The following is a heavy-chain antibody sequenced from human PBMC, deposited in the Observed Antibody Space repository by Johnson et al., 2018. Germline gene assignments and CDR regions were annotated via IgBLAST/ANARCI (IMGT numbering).Heavy chain of an antibody. Sequence: VQLQESGGGLVQPGGSLKLSCAASGFTFSGSAMHWVRQASGKGLAWVGRIRSKANSYATAYAASVKGRFTISRDDSKNTAYLQMNSLKTEDKAVYNCAKNHYYMDVWGTGTTVTVSS. CDR2: IRSKANSYAT. CDR3: AKNHYYMDV. CDR1: GFTFSGSA. J-gene: IGHJ6*03. V-gene: IGHV3-73*02.